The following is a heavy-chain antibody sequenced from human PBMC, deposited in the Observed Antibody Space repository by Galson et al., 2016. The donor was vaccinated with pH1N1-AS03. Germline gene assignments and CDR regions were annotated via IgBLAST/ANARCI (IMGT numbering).Heavy chain of an antibody. Sequence: SETLSLTCNVSGDSVTNSYWGWIRQSPGKGLEWIGHRFYSLSPDYNPSLKSRVSILVDTSKNQFSLKLMSVSAADTAVYFCARGAGLEANLNFWGPGTLVTVSS. CDR2: RFYSLSP. CDR1: GDSVTNSY. CDR3: ARGAGLEANLNF. V-gene: IGHV4-59*02. D-gene: IGHD1-7*01. J-gene: IGHJ4*02.